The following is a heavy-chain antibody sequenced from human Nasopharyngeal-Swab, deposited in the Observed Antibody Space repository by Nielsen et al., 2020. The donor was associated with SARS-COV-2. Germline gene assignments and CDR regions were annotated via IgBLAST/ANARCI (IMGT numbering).Heavy chain of an antibody. V-gene: IGHV1-69*13. CDR3: ARGRGLNWATDYYYYMDV. D-gene: IGHD5-12*01. Sequence: SVLVSCNASAGTFSSYAISWVRQAPGQGLEWMGGIIPIFGTANYAQKFQGRVTITADESTSTAYMELSSLRSEDTAVYYCARGRGLNWATDYYYYMDVWGKGTTVTVSS. J-gene: IGHJ6*03. CDR1: AGTFSSYA. CDR2: IIPIFGTA.